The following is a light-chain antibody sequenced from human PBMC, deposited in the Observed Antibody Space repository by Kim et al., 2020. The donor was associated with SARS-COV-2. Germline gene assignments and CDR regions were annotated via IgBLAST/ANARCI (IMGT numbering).Light chain of an antibody. CDR1: TANIGSTP. Sequence: QSVLTQPPSASGTPGQRVTISCSGSTANIGSTPVNWYQHSPGTAPKLLIYSNNQRPSGVPDRFSGSKSGTSASLAISGLQSADEADYYCATWDGSLNVLFGGGTQLTVL. CDR3: ATWDGSLNVL. V-gene: IGLV1-44*01. J-gene: IGLJ2*01. CDR2: SNN.